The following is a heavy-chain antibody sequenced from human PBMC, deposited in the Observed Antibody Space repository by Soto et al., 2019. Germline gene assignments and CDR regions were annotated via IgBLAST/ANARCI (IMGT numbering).Heavy chain of an antibody. CDR1: GFTFSSYS. J-gene: IGHJ5*02. D-gene: IGHD6-13*01. CDR2: ISSSSSTI. Sequence: EVQLVESGGGLVQPGGSLRLSCAASGFTFSSYSMNWVRQAPGKGLEWVSYISSSSSTIYYADSVNGRFTISRDNAKNSLYLQMNILRDEDTAVYYCARALVEQQLAWGQGTLVTVSS. CDR3: ARALVEQQLA. V-gene: IGHV3-48*02.